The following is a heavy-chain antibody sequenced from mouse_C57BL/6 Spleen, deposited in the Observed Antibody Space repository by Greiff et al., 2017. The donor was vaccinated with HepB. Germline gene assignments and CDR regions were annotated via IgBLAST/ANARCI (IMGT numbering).Heavy chain of an antibody. CDR2: ISGGGGTT. CDR1: GFTFSSYT. D-gene: IGHD3-2*02. Sequence: EVQVVESGGGLVKPGGSLKLSCAASGFTFSSYTMSWVRQTPEKRLEWVATISGGGGTTYYPDSVKGRFTISRDNAKNTLYLHMSSLRSEDTALYYCARQLRLRYYFDYWGQGTTLTVSS. CDR3: ARQLRLRYYFDY. V-gene: IGHV5-9*01. J-gene: IGHJ2*01.